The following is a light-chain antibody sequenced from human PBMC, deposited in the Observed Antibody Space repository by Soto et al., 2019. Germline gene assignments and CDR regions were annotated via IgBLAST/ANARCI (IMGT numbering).Light chain of an antibody. CDR2: DVS. Sequence: AIQVTQSPSFLSASVGDRVTITCRASQDIRGALAWYQQKPGKAPKLLIYDVSTLESGVPSRFSGSGSGTEFTLTISSLQPEDFGTYYCQQFNSYPITFGHGTRLEIK. V-gene: IGKV1-13*02. CDR1: QDIRGA. J-gene: IGKJ5*01. CDR3: QQFNSYPIT.